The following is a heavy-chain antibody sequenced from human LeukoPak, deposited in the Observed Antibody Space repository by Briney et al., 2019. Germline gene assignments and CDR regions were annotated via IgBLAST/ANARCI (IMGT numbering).Heavy chain of an antibody. V-gene: IGHV4-61*02. Sequence: PSQTLSLTCTVSGGSISSGSYYWSWIRQPAGKGLEWIGRIYTSGSTNYNPSLKSRVTISVDTSKNQFSLKLSSVTAADTAVYYCARNEAVAVADVNWLDPWGQGTLVTVSS. CDR3: ARNEAVAVADVNWLDP. D-gene: IGHD6-19*01. CDR1: GGSISSGSYY. J-gene: IGHJ5*02. CDR2: IYTSGST.